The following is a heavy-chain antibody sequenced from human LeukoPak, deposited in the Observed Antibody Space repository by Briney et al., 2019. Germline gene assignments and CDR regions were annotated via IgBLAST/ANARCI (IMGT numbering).Heavy chain of an antibody. J-gene: IGHJ4*02. V-gene: IGHV1-2*02. D-gene: IGHD6-13*01. Sequence: ASVKVSCKASGYTFTGYYMHWVRQAPGQGLEWMGWINPNSGGTNYAQKLQGRVTMTTDTSTSTAYMELRSLRSDDTAVYYCARGVYIAAAQYGYWGQGTLVTVSS. CDR3: ARGVYIAAAQYGY. CDR1: GYTFTGYY. CDR2: INPNSGGT.